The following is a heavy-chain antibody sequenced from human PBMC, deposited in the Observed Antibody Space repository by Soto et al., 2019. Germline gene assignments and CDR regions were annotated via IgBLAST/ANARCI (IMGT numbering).Heavy chain of an antibody. D-gene: IGHD2-21*01. J-gene: IGHJ5*02. CDR1: GGSISSYY. CDR3: ARAFLLKFDP. CDR2: IYYSGST. V-gene: IGHV4-59*01. Sequence: SSETLSLTCTVSGGSISSYYWSWIRQPPGKGLEWIGYIYYSGSTNYNPSLKSRVTISVDTSKNQFSLKLSSVTAADTAVYYCARAFLLKFDPWGQGTLVTVSS.